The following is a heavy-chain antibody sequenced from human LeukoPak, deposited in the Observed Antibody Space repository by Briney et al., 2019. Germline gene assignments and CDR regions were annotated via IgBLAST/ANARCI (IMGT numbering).Heavy chain of an antibody. CDR1: GFTYSNYG. V-gene: IGHV3-23*01. J-gene: IGHJ3*02. Sequence: HPGGSLRLSCAASGFTYSNYGMSWVRQAPGKGLQWVSGISGSGANTYYADSVKGRFTISRDNSKNTLYLQMNSLRAEDTAVYYCAKEHSSWGPSSDAFDIWGQGAMVTVSS. CDR3: AKEHSSWGPSSDAFDI. D-gene: IGHD3-16*01. CDR2: ISGSGANT.